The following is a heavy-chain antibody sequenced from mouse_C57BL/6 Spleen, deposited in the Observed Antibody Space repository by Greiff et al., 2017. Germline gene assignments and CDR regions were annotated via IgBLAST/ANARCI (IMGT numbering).Heavy chain of an antibody. V-gene: IGHV14-1*01. CDR3: TTWGWDYDGGYAMDY. CDR2: IDPEDGDT. D-gene: IGHD2-4*01. Sequence: EVQLQQSGAELVRPGASVKLSCTASGFNIKDYYMHWVKQRPEQGLEWIGRIDPEDGDTEYAPKFQGKATMTADTSSNTAYLQLSSLTSEDTAVYYCTTWGWDYDGGYAMDYWGQGTSVTVSS. J-gene: IGHJ4*01. CDR1: GFNIKDYY.